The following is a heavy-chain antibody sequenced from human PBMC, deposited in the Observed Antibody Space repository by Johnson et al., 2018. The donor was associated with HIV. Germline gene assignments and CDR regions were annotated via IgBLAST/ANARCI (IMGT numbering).Heavy chain of an antibody. Sequence: EVQLVESGGGLVKPGGSLRLSCAASGFTFSDAWMGWVRQAPGKGLEWVSGINWNGDNTGYGDSVKGRFTIFRDNAKNSLYLQMNRLRAEDTAVYYCAREVNAFDIWGQGTMVTVSS. CDR3: AREVNAFDI. J-gene: IGHJ3*02. CDR1: GFTFSDAW. CDR2: INWNGDNT. D-gene: IGHD3-22*01. V-gene: IGHV3-20*04.